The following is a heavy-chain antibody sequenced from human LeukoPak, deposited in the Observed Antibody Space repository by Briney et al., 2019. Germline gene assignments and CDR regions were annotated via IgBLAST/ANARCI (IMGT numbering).Heavy chain of an antibody. V-gene: IGHV3-23*01. CDR3: ARDASYYYGMDV. Sequence: GGSLRLSCLTSGSTFSTNAMSWVRQAPGKGLEWVSAISGSGGSTYYADSVKGRFTISRDDSKNTLYLQMNSLRAEDTAVYYCARDASYYYGMDVWGQGTTVTVSS. J-gene: IGHJ6*02. CDR2: ISGSGGST. CDR1: GSTFSTNA.